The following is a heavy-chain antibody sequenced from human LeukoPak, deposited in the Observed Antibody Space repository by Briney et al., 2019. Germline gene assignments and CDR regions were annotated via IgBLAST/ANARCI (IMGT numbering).Heavy chain of an antibody. CDR3: AKVPVRRYGMDV. J-gene: IGHJ6*02. CDR2: FSGDGGST. V-gene: IGHV3-43*02. Sequence: PGGSLRLSCAASGFSFDDSAMHWVRQAPGKGLEWVSLFSGDGGSTFYAGSVKGRFTISRDNSENSLYLQMNSLRSEDTALYFCAKVPVRRYGMDVWGQGTTVTVSS. CDR1: GFSFDDSA.